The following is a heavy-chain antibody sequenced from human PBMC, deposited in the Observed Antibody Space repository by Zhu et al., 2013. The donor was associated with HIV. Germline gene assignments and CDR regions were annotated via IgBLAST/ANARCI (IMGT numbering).Heavy chain of an antibody. CDR3: ARRSRHAFDI. Sequence: QVQLQQWGAGLLKPSETLSLTCAVYGGSFSGYYWSWIRQPPGKGLEWIGEINHSGSTNYNPSLKSRVTISVDTSKNQFSLTLNSVTAADTAVYFCARRSRHAFDIWGQGTVVTVSS. D-gene: IGHD6-6*01. CDR2: INHSGST. CDR1: GGSFSGYY. V-gene: IGHV4-34*01. J-gene: IGHJ3*02.